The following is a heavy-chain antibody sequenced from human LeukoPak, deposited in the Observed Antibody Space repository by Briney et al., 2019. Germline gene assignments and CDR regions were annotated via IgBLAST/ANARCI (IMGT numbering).Heavy chain of an antibody. CDR3: ARWYYYDSSGYYKMGDDAFDI. Sequence: VSVKVSCKASGCTFTSYDINWVRQAPGQGLEWMGWISAYNGNTNYAQKLQGRVTMTTDTSTSTAYMELRSLRSDDTAVYYCARWYYYDSSGYYKMGDDAFDIWGQGTMVTVSS. V-gene: IGHV1-18*01. CDR1: GCTFTSYD. D-gene: IGHD3-22*01. CDR2: ISAYNGNT. J-gene: IGHJ3*02.